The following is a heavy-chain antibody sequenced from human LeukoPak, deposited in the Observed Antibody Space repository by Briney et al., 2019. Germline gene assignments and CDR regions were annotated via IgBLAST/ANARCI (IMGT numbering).Heavy chain of an antibody. V-gene: IGHV1-2*02. CDR3: ARARRITIFGVVITNDY. J-gene: IGHJ4*02. CDR1: GYTFSGYY. CDR2: INPNSGGT. D-gene: IGHD3-3*01. Sequence: ASVKVSCKASGYTFSGYYMHWVRQAPGQGLEWMGWINPNSGGTNYAQKFQGRVTMTRDTSISTAYMELSRLRSDDTAVYYCARARRITIFGVVITNDYWGQGTLVTVSS.